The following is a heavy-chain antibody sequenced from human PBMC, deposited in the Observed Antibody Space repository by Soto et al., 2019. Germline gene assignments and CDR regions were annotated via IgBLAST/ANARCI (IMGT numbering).Heavy chain of an antibody. CDR3: AKDRHSSGWYLEY. CDR2: ISYDGSNK. D-gene: IGHD6-19*01. CDR1: GLTFSSYG. V-gene: IGHV3-30*18. Sequence: GGSLRLSCAASGLTFSSYGMHWVRQAPGKGLEWVAVISYDGSNKYYADSVKGRFTISRDNSKNTLYLQMNSLRAEDTAVYYCAKDRHSSGWYLEYWGQGTLVTVSS. J-gene: IGHJ4*02.